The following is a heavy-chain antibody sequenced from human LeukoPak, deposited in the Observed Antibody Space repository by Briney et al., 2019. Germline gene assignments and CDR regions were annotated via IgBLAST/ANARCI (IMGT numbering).Heavy chain of an antibody. Sequence: GESLKISCKGSGYSFTNYRIGWVRQMPGKGLEWMGIIYPADSDTRYSPSFQGQVTISADKSISTAYLQWSSLKASDTAMYYCARHNADSSGYYPDGWGQGTLVTVSS. V-gene: IGHV5-51*01. CDR2: IYPADSDT. CDR3: ARHNADSSGYYPDG. D-gene: IGHD3-22*01. CDR1: GYSFTNYR. J-gene: IGHJ4*02.